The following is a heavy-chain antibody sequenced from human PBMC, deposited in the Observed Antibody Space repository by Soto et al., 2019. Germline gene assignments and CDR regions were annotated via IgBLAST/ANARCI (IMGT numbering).Heavy chain of an antibody. J-gene: IGHJ6*02. CDR1: GGTFSSYA. D-gene: IGHD2-15*01. CDR2: IIPIFGTA. CDR3: ARDIVSQPYYYYGMDV. V-gene: IGHV1-69*13. Sequence: SVKVSCKASGGTFSSYAISWVRQAPGQGLEWMGGIIPIFGTANYAQKFQGRVTITADESTSTAYMELSSLRSDDTAVYYCARDIVSQPYYYYGMDVWGQGTTVTVSS.